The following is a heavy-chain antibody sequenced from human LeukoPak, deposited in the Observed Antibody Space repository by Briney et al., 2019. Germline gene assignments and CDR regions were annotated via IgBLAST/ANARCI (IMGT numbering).Heavy chain of an antibody. CDR1: GFTFSSYW. D-gene: IGHD1-26*01. V-gene: IGHV3-7*01. CDR2: IKQDGSEK. J-gene: IGHJ4*02. CDR3: ALGRGSYFPFDY. Sequence: PGGSLRLSCADSGFTFSSYWMSWVRQAPGKGLEWVANIKQDGSEKYYVDSVKGRFTISRDNAKNSLYLQMNSLRAEDTAVYYCALGRGSYFPFDYWGQGTLVTVSS.